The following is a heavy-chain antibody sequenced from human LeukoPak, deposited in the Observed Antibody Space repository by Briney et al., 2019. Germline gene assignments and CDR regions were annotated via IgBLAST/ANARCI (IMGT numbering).Heavy chain of an antibody. J-gene: IGHJ4*02. D-gene: IGHD5-12*01. Sequence: GKSLRLSCAASGFTFSSYGMLWVRQAPGKGLEWVAVIWYDGSNKYYADSVKGRFTISRDNSKNTLYLQMNSLRADDTAVYYCARSGYTGYDSNIWGQGTLVTVSS. CDR1: GFTFSSYG. CDR3: ARSGYTGYDSNI. V-gene: IGHV3-33*01. CDR2: IWYDGSNK.